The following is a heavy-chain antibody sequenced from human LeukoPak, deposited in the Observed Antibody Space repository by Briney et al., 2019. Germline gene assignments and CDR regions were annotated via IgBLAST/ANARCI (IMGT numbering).Heavy chain of an antibody. CDR2: IIPIFGTA. D-gene: IGHD3-22*01. Sequence: SVKVSCKASGGTFSSYAISWVRQAPGQGLEWMGGIIPIFGTANYARKFQGRVTITADESTSTAYMELSSLRSEDTAVYYCYTEAYDSSGPDFDYWGQGTLVTVSS. CDR1: GGTFSSYA. CDR3: YTEAYDSSGPDFDY. V-gene: IGHV1-69*13. J-gene: IGHJ4*02.